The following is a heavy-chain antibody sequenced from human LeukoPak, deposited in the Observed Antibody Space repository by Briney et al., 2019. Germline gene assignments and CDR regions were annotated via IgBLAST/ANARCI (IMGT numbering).Heavy chain of an antibody. J-gene: IGHJ3*02. D-gene: IGHD5-12*01. CDR3: ARDLGLGAFDI. Sequence: GGSLRLSCAASGFTVSSNYMSWVRQAPGKGLEWVSVTYSGGSTYYADSVKGRFTISRDNSKNTLYLQTNSLRAEDTAVYYCARDLGLGAFDIWGQGTMVTVSS. CDR1: GFTVSSNY. CDR2: TYSGGST. V-gene: IGHV3-53*01.